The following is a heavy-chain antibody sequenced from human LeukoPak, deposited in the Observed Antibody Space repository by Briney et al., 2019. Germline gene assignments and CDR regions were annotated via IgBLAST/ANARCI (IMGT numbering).Heavy chain of an antibody. Sequence: SETLSLTCTVSGDSITSRTYYWSWIRQPPGKGLEWIGYIYYSGSTNYNPSLKSRVTISVDTSKNQFSLKLSSVTAADTAVYYCARRMYSGSLDYWGQGTLVTVSS. J-gene: IGHJ4*02. CDR2: IYYSGST. CDR1: GDSITSRTYY. CDR3: ARRMYSGSLDY. V-gene: IGHV4-61*05. D-gene: IGHD6-6*01.